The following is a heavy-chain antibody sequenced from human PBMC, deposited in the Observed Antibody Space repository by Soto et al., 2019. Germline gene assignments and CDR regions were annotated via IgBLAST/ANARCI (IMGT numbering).Heavy chain of an antibody. J-gene: IGHJ4*02. Sequence: EVQLLESGGGLVQPGGSLRLSCAASGFAFSDYAMSWVRQAPGKGLEWVSGISGSGGSKYYAGSLKGRSTISRDNSKNTLYLQMNSLRAEDTAVYYCTKARAGAARPSDYWGQGTLVTVSS. CDR2: ISGSGGSK. CDR1: GFAFSDYA. D-gene: IGHD3-10*01. V-gene: IGHV3-23*01. CDR3: TKARAGAARPSDY.